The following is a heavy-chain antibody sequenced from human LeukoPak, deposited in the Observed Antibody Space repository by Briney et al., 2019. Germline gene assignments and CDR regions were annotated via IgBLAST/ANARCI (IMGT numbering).Heavy chain of an antibody. CDR3: AKDRLPLGELSLFDY. V-gene: IGHV3-33*06. CDR2: IWYDGNNK. CDR1: GFAFNTNW. Sequence: PGGSLRLSCVASGFAFNTNWMHWVRQAPGKGLEWVAVIWYDGNNKYYAESVKGRFTISRDISKNTLYLQMNSLRAEDTAVYYCAKDRLPLGELSLFDYWGQGTLVTVPS. J-gene: IGHJ4*02. D-gene: IGHD3-16*02.